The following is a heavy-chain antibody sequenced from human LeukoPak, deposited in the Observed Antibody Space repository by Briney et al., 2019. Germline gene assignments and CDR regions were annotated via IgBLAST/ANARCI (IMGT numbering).Heavy chain of an antibody. CDR1: GFTFSSYW. D-gene: IGHD6-13*01. V-gene: IGHV3-7*01. Sequence: GGSLRLSCAASGFTFSSYWMSWVRQAPGKGLEGLANIKQDGSEKYYVDSVKGRFTISRDNAKNSLYLQMNSLRAEDTAVYYCASRNTGYSSSWATYYFDYWGQGTLVTVSS. CDR3: ASRNTGYSSSWATYYFDY. CDR2: IKQDGSEK. J-gene: IGHJ4*02.